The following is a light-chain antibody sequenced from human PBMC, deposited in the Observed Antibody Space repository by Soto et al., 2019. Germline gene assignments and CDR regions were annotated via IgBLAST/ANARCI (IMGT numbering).Light chain of an antibody. CDR2: DVS. J-gene: IGLJ1*01. CDR3: CSYAASLYV. V-gene: IGLV2-11*01. CDR1: SSDVGGYNY. Sequence: QSALTQPRSVSGSPGQSVTISCTGTSSDVGGYNYVSWYQQHPGKAPKLMIYDVSKRPSGVPDRFSGSKSGNTASLTISGLQAEDEADYYCCSYAASLYVFGTGTNLTVL.